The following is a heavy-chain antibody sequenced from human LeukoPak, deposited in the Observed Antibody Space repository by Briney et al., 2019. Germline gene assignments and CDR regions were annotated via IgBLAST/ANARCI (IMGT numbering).Heavy chain of an antibody. Sequence: SETLSLTCTVSGGSISSSSRYWGWIRQPPGKGLEWIGSLYYSGSTYYNPSLKSRVTISVDNSKNHFSLKLTSVTAADTAVYYCARGGYGGYAWGQGTLVTVSS. D-gene: IGHD1-26*01. CDR3: ARGGYGGYA. CDR1: GGSISSSSRY. CDR2: LYYSGST. J-gene: IGHJ4*02. V-gene: IGHV4-39*07.